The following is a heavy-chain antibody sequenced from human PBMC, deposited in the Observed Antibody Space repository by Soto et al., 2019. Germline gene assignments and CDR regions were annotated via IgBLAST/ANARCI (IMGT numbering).Heavy chain of an antibody. J-gene: IGHJ3*02. V-gene: IGHV3-21*01. D-gene: IGHD6-13*01. CDR2: ISSSSSYI. Sequence: PGGSLRLSCASSGFTFSSYSMNCFRQAPGNGLDWFSSISSSSSYIYYADSVKGRFTISRDNAKNSLYLQMNSLRAEDTAVYYCARVVSGPVDLSSWYLGAFDIWGQGTMVT. CDR3: ARVVSGPVDLSSWYLGAFDI. CDR1: GFTFSSYS.